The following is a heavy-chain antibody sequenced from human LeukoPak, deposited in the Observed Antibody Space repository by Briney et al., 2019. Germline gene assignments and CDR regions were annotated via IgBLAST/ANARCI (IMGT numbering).Heavy chain of an antibody. CDR2: IHNSGRT. CDR1: GGSVSSYY. D-gene: IGHD1-14*01. CDR3: ARHGTISSESYFDY. J-gene: IGHJ4*02. Sequence: PSETLSLSCSVSGGSVSSYYWSWIRQSPGKGLEWIGYIHNSGRTNYNPSLKSRVTGFVDTSKNQVSLRLSSVTAADTAVYYCARHGTISSESYFDYWGQGALVTVSS. V-gene: IGHV4-59*08.